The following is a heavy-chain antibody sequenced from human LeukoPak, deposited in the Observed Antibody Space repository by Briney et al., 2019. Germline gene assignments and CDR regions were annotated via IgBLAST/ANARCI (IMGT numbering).Heavy chain of an antibody. CDR3: ARHRYSSSWYGVADY. D-gene: IGHD6-13*01. CDR1: GYSISSGYY. CDR2: IYHSGST. Sequence: PSETLFLTCTVSGYSISSGYYWGWIRQPPGKGLEWIGSIYHSGSTYYNPSLKSRVTISVDTSKNQFSLKLSSVTAADTAVYYCARHRYSSSWYGVADYWGQGTLVTVSS. J-gene: IGHJ4*02. V-gene: IGHV4-38-2*02.